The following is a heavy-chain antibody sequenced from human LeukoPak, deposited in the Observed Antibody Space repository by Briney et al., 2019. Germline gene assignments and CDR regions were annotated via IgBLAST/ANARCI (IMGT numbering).Heavy chain of an antibody. CDR3: ARGTSYYYDSSGYYGHFQH. D-gene: IGHD3-22*01. CDR2: IISSSSYI. J-gene: IGHJ1*01. Sequence: KPGGSLRLSCAASGFTFSSYSMNWVRQAPGKGLEWVSSIISSSSYIYYADSLKGRFTISRDNPKNSLYLQMNSQRAEDTAVYYCARGTSYYYDSSGYYGHFQHWGQGTLVTVSS. V-gene: IGHV3-21*01. CDR1: GFTFSSYS.